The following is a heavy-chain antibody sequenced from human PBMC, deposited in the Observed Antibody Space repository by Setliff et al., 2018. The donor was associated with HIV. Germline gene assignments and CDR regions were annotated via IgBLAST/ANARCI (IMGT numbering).Heavy chain of an antibody. D-gene: IGHD6-6*01. J-gene: IGHJ6*02. CDR2: SNPNSGDT. V-gene: IGHV1-2*02. CDR1: GYTFTDYS. Sequence: ASVKVSCKASGYTFTDYSIHWVRQAPGQGLEWMGWSNPNSGDTKYAQNFQGRVTMTRDTAVSTAYMELSRLRSDDTAVYYCARDLGQLVQSFYYYYGMDVWGQGTTVTVSS. CDR3: ARDLGQLVQSFYYYYGMDV.